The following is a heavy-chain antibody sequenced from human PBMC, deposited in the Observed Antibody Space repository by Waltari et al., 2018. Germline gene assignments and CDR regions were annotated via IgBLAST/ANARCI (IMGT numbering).Heavy chain of an antibody. CDR1: GGSFSGYY. Sequence: QVQLQQWGAELLKPSETLSLTCAVYGGSFSGYYWSWIRQPPGKGLEWIGEINHSGSTNYNPSLKSRVTISVDTSKNQFSLKLSSVTAADTAVYYCARHGRHSSGWPRPHYYYYGMDVWGQGTTVTVSS. CDR3: ARHGRHSSGWPRPHYYYYGMDV. J-gene: IGHJ6*02. V-gene: IGHV4-34*01. CDR2: INHSGST. D-gene: IGHD6-19*01.